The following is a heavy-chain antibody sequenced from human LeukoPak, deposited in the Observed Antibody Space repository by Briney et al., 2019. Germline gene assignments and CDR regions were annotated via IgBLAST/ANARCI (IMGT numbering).Heavy chain of an antibody. J-gene: IGHJ3*02. CDR3: ARRAVGIRHSSTNRAPVARAFDI. D-gene: IGHD4-23*01. V-gene: IGHV4-34*01. Sequence: PSETLSLTCGVYGGFFSTYYWNWIRQPPGKGLEWIGETNHGGSTTYSPSLKSRVTISVDTSKNQFSLKLSSVTAADTAVYHCARRAVGIRHSSTNRAPVARAFDIWGQGTMVTVSS. CDR1: GGFFSTYY. CDR2: TNHGGST.